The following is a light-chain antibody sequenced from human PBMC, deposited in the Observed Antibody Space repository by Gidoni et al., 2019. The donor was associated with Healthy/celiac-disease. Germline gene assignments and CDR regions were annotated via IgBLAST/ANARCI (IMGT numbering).Light chain of an antibody. CDR3: QQRSNWPKYT. CDR1: QSVSSY. Sequence: EIVLTQSPAPLSLSPGERATLSCRASQSVSSYLAWYQQKPGQAPRRLIYDASNRATGIPARFSGSGSGTDFTLTISSLEPEEFAVYYCQQRSNWPKYTFGQGTKLEIK. CDR2: DAS. V-gene: IGKV3-11*01. J-gene: IGKJ2*01.